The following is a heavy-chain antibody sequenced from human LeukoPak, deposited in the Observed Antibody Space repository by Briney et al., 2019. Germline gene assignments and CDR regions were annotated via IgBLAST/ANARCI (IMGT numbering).Heavy chain of an antibody. D-gene: IGHD5-24*01. CDR1: GYTFTTYG. CDR2: INPNSGGT. J-gene: IGHJ4*02. Sequence: ASVKVSCKASGYTFTTYGISWVRQAPGQGLEWMGWINPNSGGTNFAQKFQDRVAMTRDTSINTAYMELNRLRSDDTAVYYCAREQPGSPIYYFDYWGQGTLVTVSS. V-gene: IGHV1-2*02. CDR3: AREQPGSPIYYFDY.